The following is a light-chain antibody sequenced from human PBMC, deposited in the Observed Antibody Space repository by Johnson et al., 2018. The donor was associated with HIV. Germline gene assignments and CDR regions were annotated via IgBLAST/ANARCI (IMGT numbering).Light chain of an antibody. J-gene: IGLJ1*01. CDR2: EDN. V-gene: IGLV1-51*02. CDR3: GTWDSSLSSYV. CDR1: SSNIGTNY. Sequence: QSVLTQPPSVSAAPGQKVTISCSGSSSNIGTNYVSWYQQLPGTAPKLLIYEDNKLPSGIPDRFSGSKSGTSATLGITGLQTGDEADYYCGTWDSSLSSYVFGTGTTVTVL.